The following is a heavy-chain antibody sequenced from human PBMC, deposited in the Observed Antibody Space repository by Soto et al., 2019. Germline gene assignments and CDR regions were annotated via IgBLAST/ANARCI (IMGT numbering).Heavy chain of an antibody. J-gene: IGHJ6*02. CDR3: ARDGNHLYYYGMDV. CDR1: GGTFSSYA. V-gene: IGHV1-69*13. CDR2: IIPIFGTA. Sequence: ASVKVSCKASGGTFSSYAISWVRQAPGQGLEWVGGIIPIFGTANYAQKFQGRVTITADESTSTAYMELSSLRSEDTAVYYCARDGNHLYYYGMDVWGQGTTVTVSS. D-gene: IGHD1-1*01.